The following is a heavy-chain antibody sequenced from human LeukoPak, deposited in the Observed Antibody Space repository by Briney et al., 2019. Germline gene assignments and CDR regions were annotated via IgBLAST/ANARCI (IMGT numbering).Heavy chain of an antibody. J-gene: IGHJ5*02. CDR1: GFTFSSYE. Sequence: GGSLRLSCAASGFTFSSYEMKWARQAPGKGLEWVSYISATGATIYYADSVKGRFTIARDDAKNSLYLQMNSLRVEDTAVYYCARRRGGWLDPWGQGTLVTVSS. CDR3: ARRRGGWLDP. V-gene: IGHV3-48*03. CDR2: ISATGATI. D-gene: IGHD3-10*01.